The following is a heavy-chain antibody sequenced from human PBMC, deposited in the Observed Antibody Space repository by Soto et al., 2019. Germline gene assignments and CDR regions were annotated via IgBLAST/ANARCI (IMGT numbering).Heavy chain of an antibody. CDR1: GFTFSTYW. CDR3: ARDWSTFWGMDV. CDR2: IKQDGSEK. V-gene: IGHV3-7*01. J-gene: IGHJ6*02. Sequence: PGGSLRLSCAASGFTFSTYWMNWVRQAPGKGLEWVANIKQDGSEKYYVDSVKGRFAISRDNAKDSLFLQMNNLRAEDTAVYYCARDWSTFWGMDVWGQGTTVTVSS.